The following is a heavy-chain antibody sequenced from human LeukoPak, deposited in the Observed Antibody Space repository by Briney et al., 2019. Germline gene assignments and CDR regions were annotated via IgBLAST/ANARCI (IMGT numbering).Heavy chain of an antibody. Sequence: PGGSLRLSCAASGFSFTDAWMVWVRQAPGKGPEWVGRIKSISAGGTTDYAAPVKGRFTISRDDSKNTLYLQMNSLKTEDTATYYCVTPPDWGPGTLVTVSS. CDR2: IKSISAGGTT. CDR1: GFSFTDAW. V-gene: IGHV3-15*01. J-gene: IGHJ4*02. CDR3: VTPPD.